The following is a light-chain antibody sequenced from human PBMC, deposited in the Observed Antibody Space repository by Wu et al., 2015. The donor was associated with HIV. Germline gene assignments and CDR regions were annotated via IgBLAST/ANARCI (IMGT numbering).Light chain of an antibody. J-gene: IGKJ4*01. V-gene: IGKV3-20*01. CDR1: QTITSNY. Sequence: TLXCRASQTITSNYLAWYQQKPGPGLPRLLIYGASNRATGIPDRFSGSGSGTDFTLTISRLEPEDFAVFYCQQYGRSPGTFGGGTTVEIK. CDR2: GAS. CDR3: QQYGRSPGT.